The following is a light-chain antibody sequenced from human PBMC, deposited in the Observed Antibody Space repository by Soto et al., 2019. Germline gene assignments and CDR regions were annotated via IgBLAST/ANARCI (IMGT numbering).Light chain of an antibody. Sequence: EIVMTQSPATLSVSPGERATLSCRASQSVSSNLAWYQQKPGQAPRLLIYGASTRATGIPARFSGSGSGTEFTLTISSLQYEDFAVYYCQHYNNWPSYTFGQGTKLEIK. CDR3: QHYNNWPSYT. CDR2: GAS. J-gene: IGKJ2*01. CDR1: QSVSSN. V-gene: IGKV3-15*01.